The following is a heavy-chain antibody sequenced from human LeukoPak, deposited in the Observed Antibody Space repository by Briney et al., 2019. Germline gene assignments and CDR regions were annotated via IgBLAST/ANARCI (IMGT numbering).Heavy chain of an antibody. Sequence: SETLSLTCAVYGGSFSGYYWSWIRQPPGRGLEWIGEINHSGSTNYNPSLKSRVTTSVDTSKNQFSLKLSSVTAADTAVYYCARVDYDPKNWLDPWGQGTLVTVSS. CDR2: INHSGST. D-gene: IGHD3-3*01. CDR3: ARVDYDPKNWLDP. CDR1: GGSFSGYY. V-gene: IGHV4-34*01. J-gene: IGHJ5*02.